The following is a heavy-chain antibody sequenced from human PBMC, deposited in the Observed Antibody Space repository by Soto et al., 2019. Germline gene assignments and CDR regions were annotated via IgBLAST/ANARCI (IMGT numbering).Heavy chain of an antibody. J-gene: IGHJ6*02. CDR3: ANQRSSYAMDV. CDR1: GFTFGDFW. Sequence: EVQLVESGGGLVQPGGSLRLSCTVSGFTFGDFWMTWVRQAPGKGLEWVANMNQNGGEIYYADSVRGRFVISRDNAKNSLFLQMNSLSAEDTALYYSANQRSSYAMDVWGQGTTVTVSS. V-gene: IGHV3-7*05. CDR2: MNQNGGEI. D-gene: IGHD1-1*01.